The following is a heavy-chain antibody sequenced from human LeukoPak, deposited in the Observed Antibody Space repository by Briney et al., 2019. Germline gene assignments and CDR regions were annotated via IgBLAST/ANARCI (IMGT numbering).Heavy chain of an antibody. V-gene: IGHV3-21*01. CDR3: ARVPMIAARPRYFQH. J-gene: IGHJ1*01. CDR1: GFTFSSYS. Sequence: PGGSLRLSCAASGFTFSSYSMNWVRQAPGKGLEWVSYFSSSSSHIYYADSVKGRFTISRDNAKNSLYLQMNSLRAEDTAVYYCARVPMIAARPRYFQHWGQGTLVTVSS. CDR2: FSSSSSHI. D-gene: IGHD6-6*01.